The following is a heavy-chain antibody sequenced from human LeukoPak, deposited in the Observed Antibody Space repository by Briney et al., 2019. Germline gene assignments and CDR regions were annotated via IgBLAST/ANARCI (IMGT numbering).Heavy chain of an antibody. Sequence: TSETLSLTCTVSGGSISSYYWSWIRQPPGKGLEWIGYTYYSGSTNYNPSLKSRVTISVDTSKNQFSLKLSSVTAADTAVYYCARRDYYDSSGYYGYWGQGTLVTVSS. CDR1: GGSISSYY. J-gene: IGHJ4*02. CDR3: ARRDYYDSSGYYGY. CDR2: TYYSGST. D-gene: IGHD3-22*01. V-gene: IGHV4-59*08.